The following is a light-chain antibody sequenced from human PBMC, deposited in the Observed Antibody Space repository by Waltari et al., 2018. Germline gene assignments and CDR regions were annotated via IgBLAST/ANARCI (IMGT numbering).Light chain of an antibody. CDR3: QQYHMIPIT. Sequence: DIVMTQSPQSLTVSLGESATINCKSSQSVLYSSNNKNFLGWYQQTPGQPPKLLIYWASIWESGVPDRFNGGGSGTDFTLTINSLQAEDVAIYYCQQYHMIPITFGQGTRLEIK. CDR2: WAS. CDR1: QSVLYSSNNKNF. J-gene: IGKJ5*01. V-gene: IGKV4-1*01.